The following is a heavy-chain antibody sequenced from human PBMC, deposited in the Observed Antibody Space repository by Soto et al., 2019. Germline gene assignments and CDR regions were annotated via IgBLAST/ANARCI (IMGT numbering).Heavy chain of an antibody. CDR2: ISGSGDST. CDR1: GFTFSSYA. J-gene: IGHJ4*02. V-gene: IGHV3-23*01. Sequence: EVQLLESGGGLVQPGGSLRLSCAASGFTFSSYAMRWVRQAPVKGLEWVSAISGSGDSTYYADSVKGRFTISRDNTKNTLYLQMNRLRAEGTAVYYCASRGSGSYSDYWGQGTLVTVSS. D-gene: IGHD1-26*01. CDR3: ASRGSGSYSDY.